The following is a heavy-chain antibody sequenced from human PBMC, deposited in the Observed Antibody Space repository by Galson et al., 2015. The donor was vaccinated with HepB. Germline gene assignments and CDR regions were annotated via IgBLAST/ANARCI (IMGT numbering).Heavy chain of an antibody. CDR2: IYWDDDK. J-gene: IGHJ4*02. CDR3: AHRAFMVRGGPFDY. CDR1: GFSLSTSGVA. D-gene: IGHD3-10*01. Sequence: PALVKPTQTLTLTCTFSGFSLSTSGVAVGWIRQPPGKALEWLALIYWDDDKRYSPSLKSRLTITKDTSKNQVVLTMTNMDPVDTATYYCAHRAFMVRGGPFDYWGQGTLVTVSS. V-gene: IGHV2-5*02.